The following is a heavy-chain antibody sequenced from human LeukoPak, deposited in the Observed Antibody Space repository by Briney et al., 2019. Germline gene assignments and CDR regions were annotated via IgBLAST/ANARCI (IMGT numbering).Heavy chain of an antibody. CDR2: IYPGDSAT. Sequence: GESLKISCRGSGYSFTAYWIGWVRQMPGKGLEWIATIYPGDSATTYSPSFQGQVTISADKSITTAYLQWSSLKASDTAMYYCRRPAAGLGGFDYWGQGTLVTVSS. D-gene: IGHD3-16*01. CDR1: GYSFTAYW. J-gene: IGHJ4*02. CDR3: RRPAAGLGGFDY. V-gene: IGHV5-51*01.